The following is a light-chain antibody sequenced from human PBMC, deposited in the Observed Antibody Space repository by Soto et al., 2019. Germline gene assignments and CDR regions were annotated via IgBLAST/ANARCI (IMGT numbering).Light chain of an antibody. CDR3: SSYTSSSTSV. CDR1: SSDVGGYNY. CDR2: DVS. J-gene: IGLJ1*01. Sequence: QSVLTQPASVSGSPGQSITISCTGTSSDVGGYNYVSWYQQHPGKVPKLMIYDVSNRPSGVSNRFYGFKSGNTASLTISGLQAEDEADYYCSSYTSSSTSVFGTGTKVTVL. V-gene: IGLV2-14*01.